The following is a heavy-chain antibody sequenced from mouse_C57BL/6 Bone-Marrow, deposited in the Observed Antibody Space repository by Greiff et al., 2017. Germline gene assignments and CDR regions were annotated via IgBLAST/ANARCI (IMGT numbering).Heavy chain of an antibody. J-gene: IGHJ4*01. CDR1: GYNFTSYG. Sequence: QVQLQQSGAELARPGASVKLSCKASGYNFTSYGISWVKQRTGQGLEWIGEIYPRSGNTYYNEKFKGKATLTADKSSSTAYMELRSLTSEDSAVYFCARSVYGNHYAMDVWGKGTSVTVSS. V-gene: IGHV1-81*01. D-gene: IGHD2-10*02. CDR3: ARSVYGNHYAMDV. CDR2: IYPRSGNT.